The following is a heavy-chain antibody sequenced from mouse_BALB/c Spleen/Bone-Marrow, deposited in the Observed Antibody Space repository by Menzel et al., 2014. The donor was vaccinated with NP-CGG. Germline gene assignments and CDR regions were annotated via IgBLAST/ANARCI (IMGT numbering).Heavy chain of an antibody. CDR3: ANYYYGSSLFAY. V-gene: IGHV14-3*02. CDR2: IDPANGNT. J-gene: IGHJ3*01. D-gene: IGHD1-1*01. Sequence: EVQVVESGAELVKPGASVKLSCTASGFNIKDTYMHWVKQRPEQGLEWIGRIDPANGNTKYDPKFQGKATVTADTSSNTACLQLSSLTSEDTAVYYCANYYYGSSLFAYWGQGTLVTVSA. CDR1: GFNIKDTY.